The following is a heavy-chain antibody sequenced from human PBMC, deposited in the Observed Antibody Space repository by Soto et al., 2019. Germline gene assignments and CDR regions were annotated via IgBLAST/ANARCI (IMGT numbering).Heavy chain of an antibody. D-gene: IGHD6-19*01. CDR1: GVSISSYY. CDR2: IYYSGST. Sequence: SETLSLTCPVSGVSISSYYWSWIRQPPGKGLEWIGYIYYSGSTNYNPSLKSRVTISVDTSKNQFSLKLSSVTAADTAVYYCARLSSGWYGLADYWGQGTLVTVSS. J-gene: IGHJ4*02. CDR3: ARLSSGWYGLADY. V-gene: IGHV4-59*01.